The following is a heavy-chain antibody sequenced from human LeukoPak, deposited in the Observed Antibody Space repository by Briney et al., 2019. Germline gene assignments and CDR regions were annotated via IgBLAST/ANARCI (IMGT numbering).Heavy chain of an antibody. CDR3: ARKTPRFGDYHY. D-gene: IGHD4-17*01. V-gene: IGHV3-66*01. CDR2: IYSAGST. CDR1: GFTVSSSY. Sequence: GGSLRLSCAASGFTVSSSYVSWVRQAPGKGLGWVSLIYSAGSTYYADSVKGRFTISRDNSKNTLYLQMNSLRAEDTAVYYCARKTPRFGDYHYWGQGTLVTVSS. J-gene: IGHJ4*02.